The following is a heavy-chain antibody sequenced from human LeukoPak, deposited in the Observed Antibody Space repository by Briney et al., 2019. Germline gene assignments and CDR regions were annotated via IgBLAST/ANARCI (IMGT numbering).Heavy chain of an antibody. CDR1: GFTFSSYE. V-gene: IGHV3-23*01. CDR3: ATYRQVLLPFES. Sequence: PGGSLRLSCAASGFTFSSYEMNWVRQPPGKGLEWVSSLLPSGGEIHYADSVRGRFTISRDNSKSTLSLQMNSLRVEDTAIYYCATYRQVLLPFESWGQGTLVTVSS. D-gene: IGHD5-18*01. CDR2: LLPSGGEI. J-gene: IGHJ4*02.